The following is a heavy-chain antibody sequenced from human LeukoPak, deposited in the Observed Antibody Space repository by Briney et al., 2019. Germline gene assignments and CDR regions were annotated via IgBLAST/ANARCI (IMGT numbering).Heavy chain of an antibody. D-gene: IGHD3-22*01. CDR3: ARLYYYDKSGYAGGAYFDY. CDR1: GYSFTSYW. J-gene: IGHJ4*02. V-gene: IGHV5-51*01. Sequence: GESLKISCKGSGYSFTSYWIGWVRQVPGKGLEWMGIIYPGDSDTRYSPSFQGQITISADKSISSAYLQWSSLKASDTAMYYCARLYYYDKSGYAGGAYFDYWGQGSLVTVSS. CDR2: IYPGDSDT.